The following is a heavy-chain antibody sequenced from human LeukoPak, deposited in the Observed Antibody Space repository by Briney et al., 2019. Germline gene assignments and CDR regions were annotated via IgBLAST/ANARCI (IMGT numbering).Heavy chain of an antibody. D-gene: IGHD5-18*01. J-gene: IGHJ6*02. CDR3: ARDPGYSYGYYYYYGMDV. CDR1: GGSIRSYY. V-gene: IGHV4-4*07. CDR2: IYTSGST. Sequence: SETLSLTCTVSGGSIRSYYWSWIRQPAGKGLEWIGRIYTSGSTNYNPSLKSRVTMSVDTSKNQFSLKLSSVTAADTAVYYCARDPGYSYGYYYYYGMDVWGQGTTVTVSS.